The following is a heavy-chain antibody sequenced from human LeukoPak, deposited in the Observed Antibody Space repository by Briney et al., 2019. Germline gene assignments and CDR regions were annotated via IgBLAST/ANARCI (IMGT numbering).Heavy chain of an antibody. D-gene: IGHD4-4*01. CDR3: ARSRYSNYFDY. CDR1: GGSISSYY. Sequence: SETLSLTCTVSGGSISSYYWSWIRQPPGKGLGWVGYIYYSGSTNYSPSLKSRVTISVDTSKNQFSLKLSSVTAADTAVYYCARSRYSNYFDYWGQGTLVTVSS. V-gene: IGHV4-59*01. CDR2: IYYSGST. J-gene: IGHJ4*02.